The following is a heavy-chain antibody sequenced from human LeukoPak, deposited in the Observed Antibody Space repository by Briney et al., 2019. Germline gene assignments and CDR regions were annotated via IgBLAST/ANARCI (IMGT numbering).Heavy chain of an antibody. D-gene: IGHD3-22*01. Sequence: ASVKVSCKASGYTFTSYDINWVRQATGQGREWMGWMNPNSGNTGYAQKFLGGVTITRNTSISTVYLELSSLASEDPAVYYCARDRYYYDSNDYPLFDCWGQGTLVTVSS. CDR3: ARDRYYYDSNDYPLFDC. CDR2: MNPNSGNT. J-gene: IGHJ4*02. CDR1: GYTFTSYD. V-gene: IGHV1-8*01.